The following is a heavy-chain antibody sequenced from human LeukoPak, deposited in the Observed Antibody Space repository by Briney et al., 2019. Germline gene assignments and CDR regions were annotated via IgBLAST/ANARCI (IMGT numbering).Heavy chain of an antibody. J-gene: IGHJ5*02. CDR3: AKAAYGDYVNWFDP. Sequence: GGSLRLSCAASGFTFSSYAMHWVRQAPGKGLEWVAVISYDGSNKYYADSVKGRFTISRDNSKNTLYLQMNSLRAEDTALYYCAKAAYGDYVNWFDPWGQGILVIVSS. D-gene: IGHD4-17*01. CDR1: GFTFSSYA. CDR2: ISYDGSNK. V-gene: IGHV3-30-3*01.